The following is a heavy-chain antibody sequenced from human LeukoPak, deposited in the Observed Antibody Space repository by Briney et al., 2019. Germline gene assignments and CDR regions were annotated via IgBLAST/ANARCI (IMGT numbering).Heavy chain of an antibody. Sequence: GRSLRLSCAASGFTFSSYAMHWVRQAPGKGLEWVAVISYDGSNKYYADSVKGRFTISRDNSKNTLYLQMNSLRAEDTAVYYCARDRLLYSRSSGCDYWGQGTLVTVS. CDR2: ISYDGSNK. CDR1: GFTFSSYA. D-gene: IGHD6-6*01. J-gene: IGHJ4*02. CDR3: ARDRLLYSRSSGCDY. V-gene: IGHV3-30*04.